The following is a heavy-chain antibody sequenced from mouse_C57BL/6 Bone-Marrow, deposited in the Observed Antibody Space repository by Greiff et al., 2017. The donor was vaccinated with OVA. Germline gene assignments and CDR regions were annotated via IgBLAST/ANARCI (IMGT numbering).Heavy chain of an antibody. CDR1: GFTFSSYA. J-gene: IGHJ2*01. Sequence: EVNVVESGGGLVKPGGSLTLSCAASGFTFSSYAMSWVRQTPEKRLEWVATISDGGSYTYYPDNVKGRFTISRDNAKNNLYLQMSHLKSEDTAMYYCARGSTVRDYWGQGTTLTVSS. CDR2: ISDGGSYT. V-gene: IGHV5-4*03. CDR3: ARGSTVRDY. D-gene: IGHD1-1*01.